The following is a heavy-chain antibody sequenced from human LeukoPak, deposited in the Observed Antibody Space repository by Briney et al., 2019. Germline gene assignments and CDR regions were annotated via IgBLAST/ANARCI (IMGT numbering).Heavy chain of an antibody. J-gene: IGHJ4*02. V-gene: IGHV3-21*01. CDR2: ISSSSSYI. D-gene: IGHD1-26*01. CDR1: GFTFSSYA. Sequence: GGSLRLSCAASGFTFSSYAMSWVRQAPGKGPERVSSISSSSSYIYYADSVKGRFTISRDNAKNSLYLQMNSLRAEDTAVYYCARDSVVGAQYYFDYWGQGTLVTVSS. CDR3: ARDSVVGAQYYFDY.